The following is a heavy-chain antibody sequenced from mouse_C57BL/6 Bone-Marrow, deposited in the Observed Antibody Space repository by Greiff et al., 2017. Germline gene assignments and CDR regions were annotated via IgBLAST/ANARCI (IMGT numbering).Heavy chain of an antibody. CDR2: INYDGSST. CDR3: ARDGYYGSDY. V-gene: IGHV5-16*01. D-gene: IGHD1-1*01. J-gene: IGHJ2*01. CDR1: GFTFSDYY. Sequence: EVQWVESEGGLVQPGSSMKLSCTASGFTFSDYYMAWVRQVPEKGLEWVANINYDGSSTYYLDSLKSRFIISRDNAKNILYLQMSSLKSEDTATYYCARDGYYGSDYWGQGTTLTVSS.